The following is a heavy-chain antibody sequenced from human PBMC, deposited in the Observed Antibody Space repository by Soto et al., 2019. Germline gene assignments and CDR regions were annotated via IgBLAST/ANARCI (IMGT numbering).Heavy chain of an antibody. J-gene: IGHJ4*02. Sequence: PGGPLRLSCAASGFIISSYWINWVRQTPGKGLECVAAIKGDGSQRYYVDSVKGRFTISRDNAKNTLYMQMNSLRAEDTAVYYCARDLGPNTGKFDYWGQGTQVTVSS. CDR2: IKGDGSQR. CDR1: GFIISSYW. V-gene: IGHV3-7*01. D-gene: IGHD1-1*01. CDR3: ARDLGPNTGKFDY.